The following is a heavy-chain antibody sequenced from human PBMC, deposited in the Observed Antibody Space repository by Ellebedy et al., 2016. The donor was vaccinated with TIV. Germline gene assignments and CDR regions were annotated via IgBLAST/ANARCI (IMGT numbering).Heavy chain of an antibody. J-gene: IGHJ4*02. V-gene: IGHV3-30*18. D-gene: IGHD4-17*01. Sequence: GESLKISXAASGFTFSSYGMHWVRQAPGKGLEWVAVISYDGSNKYYADSVKGRFTISRDNSKNTLYLQMNSLRAEDTAVYYCAKTDPDTVTTHYFDYWGQGTLVTVSS. CDR2: ISYDGSNK. CDR3: AKTDPDTVTTHYFDY. CDR1: GFTFSSYG.